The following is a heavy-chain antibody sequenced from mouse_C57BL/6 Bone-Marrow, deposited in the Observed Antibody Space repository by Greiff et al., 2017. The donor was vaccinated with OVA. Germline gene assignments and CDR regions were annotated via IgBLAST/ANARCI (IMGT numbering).Heavy chain of an antibody. Sequence: VQLQQSGAELVKPGASVKLSCTASGFNINDYNMHWVKQRTEQGLEWIGRIDPEDGDTKYAPKFPGKATITADTSSNTAYLQLSSLTSEDTAVYYCARSHSNFYYYAMDYWGQGTSVTVSS. J-gene: IGHJ4*01. CDR1: GFNINDYN. CDR3: ARSHSNFYYYAMDY. CDR2: IDPEDGDT. V-gene: IGHV14-2*01. D-gene: IGHD2-5*01.